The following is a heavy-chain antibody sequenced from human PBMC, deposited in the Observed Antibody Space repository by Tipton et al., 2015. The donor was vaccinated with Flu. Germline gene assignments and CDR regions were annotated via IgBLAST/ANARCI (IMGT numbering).Heavy chain of an antibody. J-gene: IGHJ4*02. CDR3: ASPGPRVVVVDANGPFDY. CDR1: GGTFSSYA. D-gene: IGHD2-15*01. V-gene: IGHV1-69*01. Sequence: QVQLVQSGAEVKKPGSSVKVSCKASGGTFSSYATSWVRQAPGQGLEWMGGIIPIFGTANYAQKFQGRVTITADESTSTAYMELSSLRSEDTAVYYCASPGPRVVVVDANGPFDYWGQGTLVTVSS. CDR2: IIPIFGTA.